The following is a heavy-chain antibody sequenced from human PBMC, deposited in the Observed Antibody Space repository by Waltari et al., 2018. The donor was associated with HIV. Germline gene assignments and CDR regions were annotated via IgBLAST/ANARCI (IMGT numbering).Heavy chain of an antibody. CDR3: ARHIPDMYSTSSGSRGMDV. V-gene: IGHV1-46*01. CDR1: GYTFTNYY. Sequence: QVQLVQSGAEVKKPGASVKVSCKASGYTFTNYYMHWVRQAPGQGLEWMGIINPSGGSTTYAQKFQGRVSMTRDTSTSTVYMELSSLRSEDTAVYYCARHIPDMYSTSSGSRGMDVWGQGTTVTVSS. CDR2: INPSGGST. J-gene: IGHJ6*02. D-gene: IGHD6-6*01.